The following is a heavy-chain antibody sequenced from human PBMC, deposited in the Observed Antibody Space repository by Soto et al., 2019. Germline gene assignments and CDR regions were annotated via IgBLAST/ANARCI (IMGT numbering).Heavy chain of an antibody. Sequence: PGGSLRLSCEGSGFNFRNFNMIWVRQAPGKGLEWVSSVSGSSSYIYYADSVKGRFTVSRDNDNNLVLLQMNGLRPEDTAMYYCARDLRGHYGPWGQGTMVTVSS. CDR1: GFNFRNFN. J-gene: IGHJ3*01. CDR3: ARDLRGHYGP. V-gene: IGHV3-21*06. CDR2: VSGSSSYI. D-gene: IGHD4-17*01.